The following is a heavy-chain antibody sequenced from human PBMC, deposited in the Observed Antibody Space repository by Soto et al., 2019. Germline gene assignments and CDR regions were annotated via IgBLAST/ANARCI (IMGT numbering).Heavy chain of an antibody. J-gene: IGHJ6*02. Sequence: PSETLSLTCAVHRGSFNAYSWTWIRQPPGKGLEWIGEIDHSGSTTYNPSLKSRIIMSVDTSKNQLSLNVSSMTAADTAVYYCARGLRYSGMDVWGQGTTVTVSS. CDR2: IDHSGST. V-gene: IGHV4-34*01. CDR3: ARGLRYSGMDV. CDR1: RGSFNAYS.